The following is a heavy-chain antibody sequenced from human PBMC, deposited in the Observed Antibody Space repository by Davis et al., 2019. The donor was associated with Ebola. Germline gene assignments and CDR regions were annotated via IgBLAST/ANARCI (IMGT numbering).Heavy chain of an antibody. CDR2: ISYDGSNK. D-gene: IGHD6-13*01. CDR1: GFTFSSYG. CDR3: AKSNTAAGTWVYFDY. J-gene: IGHJ4*02. V-gene: IGHV3-30*18. Sequence: GGSLRLSCAASGFTFSSYGMHWVRQAPGKGLEWVAVISYDGSNKYYADSVKGRFTISRDNSKNTLYLQMNSLRAEDTAVYYCAKSNTAAGTWVYFDYWGQGTLVTVSS.